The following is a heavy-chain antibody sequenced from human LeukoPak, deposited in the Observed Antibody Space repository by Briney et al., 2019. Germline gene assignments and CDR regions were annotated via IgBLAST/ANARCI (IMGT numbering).Heavy chain of an antibody. CDR1: GFTFSSYW. V-gene: IGHV3-7*01. CDR2: IKQDGSEK. J-gene: IGHJ5*02. Sequence: GGSQRLSCAASGFTFSSYWMSWVRQAPGKGLEWVANIKQDGSEKYYLDSVKGRFTISRDNAKNLLYLQMNSLRTEDTALYYCARGGTELVIPTSWGQGTLVTVSS. D-gene: IGHD3-9*01. CDR3: ARGGTELVIPTS.